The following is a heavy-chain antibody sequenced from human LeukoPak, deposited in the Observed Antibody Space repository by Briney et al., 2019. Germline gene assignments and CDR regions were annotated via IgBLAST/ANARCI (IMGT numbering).Heavy chain of an antibody. CDR3: ARDAPMPLTGGDYFDY. CDR1: GFTFSNYN. V-gene: IGHV3-48*04. Sequence: PGGSLRLSCVASGFTFSNYNMNWVRQAPGKGLEWVSYISRSSSTIYYADSVKGRFTISRDNAKNSLYLQMNSLRAEDTAVYYCARDAPMPLTGGDYFDYWGQGTLVTVSS. J-gene: IGHJ4*02. D-gene: IGHD2-2*01. CDR2: ISRSSSTI.